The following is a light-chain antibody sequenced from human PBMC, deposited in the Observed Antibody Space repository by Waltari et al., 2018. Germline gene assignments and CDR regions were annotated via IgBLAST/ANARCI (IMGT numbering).Light chain of an antibody. J-gene: IGKJ2*01. V-gene: IGKV1-39*01. CDR1: QNIDNF. CDR2: AAS. CDR3: QQSHSPPFT. Sequence: DIQMTQSPSSVSASVGDRVTIACRASQNIDNFLIWYQHKPGEAPQVLVFAASTLQDGVPSRFSASASGTHFTLTIGSLQPEDFATYYCQQSHSPPFTFGQGT.